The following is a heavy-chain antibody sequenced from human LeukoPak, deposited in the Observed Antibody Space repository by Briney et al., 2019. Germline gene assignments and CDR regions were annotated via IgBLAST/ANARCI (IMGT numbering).Heavy chain of an antibody. D-gene: IGHD3-10*01. Sequence: ASVKVSCKASGYTFTGYYVHWVRQAPGQGLEWMGWINPNGGGTNYAQKFQGRVTMTRDTSISTAYMELSRLRSDDTAVYYCARVYYYGSGRNNYMDVWGKGTTVTVSS. V-gene: IGHV1-2*02. CDR3: ARVYYYGSGRNNYMDV. CDR2: INPNGGGT. CDR1: GYTFTGYY. J-gene: IGHJ6*03.